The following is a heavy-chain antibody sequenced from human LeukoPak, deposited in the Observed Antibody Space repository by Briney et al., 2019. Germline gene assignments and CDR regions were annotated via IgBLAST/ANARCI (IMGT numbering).Heavy chain of an antibody. CDR1: GGSISNFY. CDR2: IYSSGST. Sequence: SETLSLTCTVSGGSISNFYWSWIRQSPGESLEWMGCIYSSGSTNYNPSLKSRVTISVDTSKNQFSLKLSFVTAADTAMYYCARGFASSWYYFDYWGQGTLVTVSS. D-gene: IGHD6-13*01. CDR3: ARGFASSWYYFDY. J-gene: IGHJ4*02. V-gene: IGHV4-59*01.